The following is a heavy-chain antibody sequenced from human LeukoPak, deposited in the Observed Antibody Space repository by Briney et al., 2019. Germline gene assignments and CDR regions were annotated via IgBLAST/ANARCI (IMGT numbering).Heavy chain of an antibody. J-gene: IGHJ3*02. CDR2: ISSSSSYT. D-gene: IGHD5-24*01. CDR3: ARALEMATIRDAFDI. Sequence: PGGSLRLSCAASGFTFSDYYMSWIRQAPGKGLEWVSYISSSSSYTNYADSVKGRFTISRDNAKNSLYLQMNSLRAEDTAVYYCARALEMATIRDAFDIWGQGTMVTVSS. CDR1: GFTFSDYY. V-gene: IGHV3-11*06.